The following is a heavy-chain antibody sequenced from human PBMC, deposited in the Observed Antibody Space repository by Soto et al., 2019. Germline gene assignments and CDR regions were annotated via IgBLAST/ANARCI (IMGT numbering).Heavy chain of an antibody. CDR2: MNPNSGNT. D-gene: IGHD6-13*01. Sequence: ASVKVSCKACGYTFTSYDINWVRQATGQGLEWMGWMNPNSGNTGYAQKFQGRVTMTRNTSISTAYMELSSLRSEDTAVYYCARGSSWALIYYYYYYMDVWGKGTTVTVSS. J-gene: IGHJ6*03. CDR1: GYTFTSYD. CDR3: ARGSSWALIYYYYYYMDV. V-gene: IGHV1-8*01.